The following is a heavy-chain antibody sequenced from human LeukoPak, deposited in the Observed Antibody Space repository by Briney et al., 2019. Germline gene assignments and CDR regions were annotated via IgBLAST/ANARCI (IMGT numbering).Heavy chain of an antibody. J-gene: IGHJ3*01. V-gene: IGHV4-59*01. CDR3: ARYGGFDAFDF. CDR1: GVSISSYY. Sequence: PSETLSLTCTVSGVSISSYYWSWIRQPPGKGLEWIGYIYYSGSSNYNPTLKSRVTISADTSKNQFSLKLSSVTAADTAVYYCARYGGFDAFDFWGQGTMVTVSS. D-gene: IGHD2-15*01. CDR2: IYYSGSS.